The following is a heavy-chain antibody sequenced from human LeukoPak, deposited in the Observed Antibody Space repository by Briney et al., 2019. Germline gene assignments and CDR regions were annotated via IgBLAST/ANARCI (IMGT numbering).Heavy chain of an antibody. D-gene: IGHD7-27*01. CDR2: INTSGGST. J-gene: IGHJ4*02. Sequence: ASVNVSCKGSGYTFTSYYMHWDRQAPGQGLEWMGIINTSGGSTSYEQKFQGRVTMTRDTSTSTVYMQLSSLRSEDRAVYYCARGPKLGPAYFDYWGQGTLVTVSS. CDR3: ARGPKLGPAYFDY. V-gene: IGHV1-46*01. CDR1: GYTFTSYY.